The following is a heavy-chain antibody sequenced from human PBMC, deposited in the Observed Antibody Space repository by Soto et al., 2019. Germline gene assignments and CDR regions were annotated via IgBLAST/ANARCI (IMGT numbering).Heavy chain of an antibody. D-gene: IGHD5-12*01. CDR2: INPSGGRT. CDR1: GYSFTSYY. Sequence: ASVNVSFKASGYSFTSYYMHWVRQAPGQGLEWMGTINPSGGRTNYAQKLQGRVTMTRDTSTSTVYMELSSLRSEDTAVYYCARQEMATIKYYYRMDVWGQGTTVTVSS. J-gene: IGHJ6*02. CDR3: ARQEMATIKYYYRMDV. V-gene: IGHV1-46*04.